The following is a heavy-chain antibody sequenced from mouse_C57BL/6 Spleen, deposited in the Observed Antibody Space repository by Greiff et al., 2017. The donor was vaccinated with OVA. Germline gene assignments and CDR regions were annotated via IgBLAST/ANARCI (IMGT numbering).Heavy chain of an antibody. CDR1: GYTFTSYW. V-gene: IGHV1-53*01. Sequence: VQLQQSGTELVKPGASVKLSCKASGYTFTSYWMHWVKQRPGQGLEWIGNINPSNGGTNYNEKFKSKATLTVDKSSSTAYMQLSSLTSEDSAVYYCAREGYYGSSYLYYAMDYWGQGTSVTVSS. CDR3: AREGYYGSSYLYYAMDY. CDR2: INPSNGGT. J-gene: IGHJ4*01. D-gene: IGHD1-1*01.